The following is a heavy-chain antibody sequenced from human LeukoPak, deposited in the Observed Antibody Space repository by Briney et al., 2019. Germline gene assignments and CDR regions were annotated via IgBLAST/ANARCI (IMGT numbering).Heavy chain of an antibody. CDR2: IWYDGSNK. CDR3: ARAYYYDSSLTPDY. Sequence: GGSLRLSCVASGFTFSSYGMHWVRQAPGKGLEWVAVIWYDGSNKYYADSVKGRFTISKDSSKNTVYLQMNSLRAEGTAVYCCARAYYYDSSLTPDYWGQGTLVTVSS. CDR1: GFTFSSYG. D-gene: IGHD3-22*01. V-gene: IGHV3-33*01. J-gene: IGHJ4*02.